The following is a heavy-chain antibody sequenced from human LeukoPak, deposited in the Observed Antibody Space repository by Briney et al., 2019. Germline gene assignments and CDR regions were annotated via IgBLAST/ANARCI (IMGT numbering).Heavy chain of an antibody. CDR2: ISYRETT. Sequence: SETLSLTCAVSGGSISNEDHFWGWIRQPPGRGLEWIGTISYRETTYYNPSLKSRVTISQDMSKNHLSLRLTSVIVADLAVYYCAKILGDDLFDAFDVWGQGRLVSVSS. D-gene: IGHD3-3*01. V-gene: IGHV4-39*02. J-gene: IGHJ3*01. CDR1: GGSISNEDHF. CDR3: AKILGDDLFDAFDV.